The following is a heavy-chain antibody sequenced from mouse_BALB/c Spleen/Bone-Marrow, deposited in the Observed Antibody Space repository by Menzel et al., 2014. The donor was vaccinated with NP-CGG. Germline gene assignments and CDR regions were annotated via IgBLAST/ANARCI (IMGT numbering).Heavy chain of an antibody. J-gene: IGHJ2*01. D-gene: IGHD2-4*01. V-gene: IGHV5-6*01. CDR2: ISSGGSYT. CDR1: GFTFSSYG. Sequence: EVQLVESGGDLVKPGGSLKLSCAAPGFTFSSYGMSWVRQTPDKRLEWVATISSGGSYTYYPDSVKGRFTISRDNAKNTLYLQMSSLKSEDTAMYYCARQTYYDYDGYFDYWGQGTTLTVSS. CDR3: ARQTYYDYDGYFDY.